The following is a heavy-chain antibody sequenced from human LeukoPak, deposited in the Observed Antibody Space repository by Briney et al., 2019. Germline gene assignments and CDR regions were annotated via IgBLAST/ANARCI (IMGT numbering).Heavy chain of an antibody. Sequence: SVKVSCKASGYTFTGYYMHWVRQAPGQGLEWMGGIIPVFGTANYAQKFQGRVTITADESTSTAYMELSSLRSEDTAVYFCARVCRTSMVRGIITFDYWGQGTLVTVSS. D-gene: IGHD3-10*01. CDR1: GYTFTGYY. CDR2: IIPVFGTA. V-gene: IGHV1-69*13. J-gene: IGHJ4*02. CDR3: ARVCRTSMVRGIITFDY.